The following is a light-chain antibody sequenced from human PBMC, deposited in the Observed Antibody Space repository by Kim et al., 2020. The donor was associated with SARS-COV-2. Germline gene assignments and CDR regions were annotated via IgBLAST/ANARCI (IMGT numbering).Light chain of an antibody. CDR1: KLGDRY. CDR2: QDS. Sequence: SYELTQPPSVSVSPGQTASITCSGDKLGDRYACWYQQRPGQSPVLVIYQDSKRPSGIAERFSGSNSGNTATLTISGTQAMDEADYYCQAWDSTTASVVFG. J-gene: IGLJ2*01. CDR3: QAWDSTTASVV. V-gene: IGLV3-1*01.